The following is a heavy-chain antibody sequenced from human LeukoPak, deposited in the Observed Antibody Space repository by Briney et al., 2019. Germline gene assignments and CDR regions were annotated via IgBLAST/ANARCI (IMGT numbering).Heavy chain of an antibody. V-gene: IGHV3-64*01. Sequence: PGGSLRLSCAASGFTFSSYAMHWVRQAPGGGLEYVSAISSNGGSTYYANSVKGRFTISRDNSKNTLYLQMNSLTAEDTAIYYCAKATGTLGNWDQGTLVTVSS. J-gene: IGHJ4*02. CDR3: AKATGTLGN. D-gene: IGHD1-1*01. CDR2: ISSNGGST. CDR1: GFTFSSYA.